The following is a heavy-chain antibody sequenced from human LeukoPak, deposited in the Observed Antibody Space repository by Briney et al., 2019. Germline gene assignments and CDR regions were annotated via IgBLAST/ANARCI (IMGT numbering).Heavy chain of an antibody. D-gene: IGHD1-26*01. V-gene: IGHV1-18*01. CDR1: GYTFTSYG. CDR3: ARDSGSYPYFDY. Sequence: ASVKVSCKASGYTFTSYGISWVRQAPGQGLEWMGWISAYNGNTNYAQKLQGRVTMTTDTSTSTAYVELRSLRSDDTAVYYCARDSGSYPYFDYWGQGTLVSVSS. J-gene: IGHJ4*02. CDR2: ISAYNGNT.